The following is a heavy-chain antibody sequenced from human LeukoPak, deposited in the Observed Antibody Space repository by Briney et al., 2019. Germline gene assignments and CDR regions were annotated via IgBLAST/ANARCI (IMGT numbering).Heavy chain of an antibody. V-gene: IGHV3-48*03. CDR1: GFTFSSYE. J-gene: IGHJ6*03. CDR2: ISSSGSTI. D-gene: IGHD2-8*01. Sequence: GGSLRLSCAASGFTFSSYEMNWVRQAPGKGLEWVSYISSSGSTIYYADSVKGRFTISRDNAKNSLYLQMNSLRAEDTAVYYCARAEVWYMDVWGKGTTVTISS. CDR3: ARAEVWYMDV.